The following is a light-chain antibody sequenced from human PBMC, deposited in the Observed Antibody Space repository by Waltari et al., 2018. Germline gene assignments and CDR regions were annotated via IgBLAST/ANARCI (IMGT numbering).Light chain of an antibody. CDR3: QQYLLFWT. CDR1: QTISYN. Sequence: EIVLTQSPSTLSVSPWDRAILSCRASQTISYNLAWYQQRPGQPPRLLIYGASARAAAIPVRFSGSGSGTEFTLTISSVQPEDVATYYCQQYLLFWTFGQGTRVEIK. J-gene: IGKJ1*01. V-gene: IGKV3-15*01. CDR2: GAS.